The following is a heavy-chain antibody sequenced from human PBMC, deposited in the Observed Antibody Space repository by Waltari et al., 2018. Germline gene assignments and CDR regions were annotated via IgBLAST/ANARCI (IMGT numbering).Heavy chain of an antibody. CDR1: GFTFSRYW. Sequence: EEQLVESGGGLAQPGESLRLSCAASGFTFSRYWMDWVRQAPGKGLVWVSRISSDGSSTTYAYSVKGRFTISRDNAKNTLYVQMNRLRAEDTAVYYCARVATKTYSSPVPGRPYYYGMDVWGQGTTVTVSS. D-gene: IGHD3-22*01. V-gene: IGHV3-74*01. CDR3: ARVATKTYSSPVPGRPYYYGMDV. CDR2: ISSDGSST. J-gene: IGHJ6*02.